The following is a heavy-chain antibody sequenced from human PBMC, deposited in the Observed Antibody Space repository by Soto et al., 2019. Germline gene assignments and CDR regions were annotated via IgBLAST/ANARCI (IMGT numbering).Heavy chain of an antibody. J-gene: IGHJ4*02. V-gene: IGHV1-69*13. CDR1: GGTFSSYA. CDR3: ASRSERRATTDY. CDR2: IIPIFGTA. Sequence: SVKVSCKASGGTFSSYAISWVRQAPGQGLEWMGGIIPIFGTANYAQKFQGRVTITADESTSTAYMELSSLRSEDTAVYYCASRSERRATTDYWGQGTLVTVS. D-gene: IGHD1-1*01.